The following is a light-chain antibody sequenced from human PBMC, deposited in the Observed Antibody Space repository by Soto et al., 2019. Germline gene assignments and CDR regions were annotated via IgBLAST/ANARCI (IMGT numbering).Light chain of an antibody. CDR3: QQYNDWSSR. CDR1: QSVTNF. J-gene: IGKJ2*03. CDR2: DDS. V-gene: IGKV1-5*01. Sequence: DIRMTQAPSTLPASVGDRVTITCRASQSVTNFLAWSQQKTGKAPKLLLYDDSTLEDGVPSRCSGSGSGTQFTLPISSVQPDDYATSYCQQYNDWSSRFGQGTKLAI.